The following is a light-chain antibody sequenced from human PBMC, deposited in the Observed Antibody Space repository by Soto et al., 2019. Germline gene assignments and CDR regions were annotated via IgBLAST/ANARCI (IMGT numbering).Light chain of an antibody. Sequence: QTVVTQESSLSVSPGGTVTLTCGLTSGSVSITSYPSWFQQTPGQAPRTHIYSTNTRSSGVPDRFSGSILGSKAALTITGAQADDESHYYCALYMGSGIMVFGGGTQLTVL. V-gene: IGLV8-61*01. CDR1: SGSVSITSY. CDR3: ALYMGSGIMV. CDR2: STN. J-gene: IGLJ3*02.